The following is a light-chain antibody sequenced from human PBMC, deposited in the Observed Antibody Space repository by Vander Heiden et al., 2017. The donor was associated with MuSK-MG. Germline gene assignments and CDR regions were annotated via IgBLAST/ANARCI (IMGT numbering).Light chain of an antibody. J-gene: IGLJ1*01. Sequence: QSALTQPASVSGSPGQSITISCTGTSSDVGGYNYVSWYQQHPGKAPKLMIYGVSYRPSGVSNRFSGSKSGNTASLTIYGLQAEDEADYYCSSYTSSRTYVFGTGTKVTVL. V-gene: IGLV2-14*01. CDR2: GVS. CDR1: SSDVGGYNY. CDR3: SSYTSSRTYV.